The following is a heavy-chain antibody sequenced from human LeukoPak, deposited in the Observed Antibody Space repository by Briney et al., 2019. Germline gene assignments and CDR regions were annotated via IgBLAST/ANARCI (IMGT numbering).Heavy chain of an antibody. CDR1: GSTLTELS. V-gene: IGHV1-24*01. Sequence: ASVKVSCKVSGSTLTELSMHWVRQAPGEGLEWMGGFDPEDGEPIYAQKFQGRVTMTEDTSTDTVHMELSSLRSEDTAVYYCATLAAAAQGHYYYYYMDVWGKGTTVTVSS. CDR2: FDPEDGEP. J-gene: IGHJ6*03. D-gene: IGHD6-13*01. CDR3: ATLAAAAQGHYYYYYMDV.